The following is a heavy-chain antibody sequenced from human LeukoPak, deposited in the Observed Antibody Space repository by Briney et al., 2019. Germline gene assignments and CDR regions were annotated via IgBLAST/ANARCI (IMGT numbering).Heavy chain of an antibody. Sequence: PSETLSLTCSLSGGSISSSSYYWAWLRQPRGKGLEWIGSIYYSGNTYYSPSLKSRVTIFVDTSKNEFSLNLSSVTAADTALYYCARGATPPDYWGQGTLVTVSS. J-gene: IGHJ4*02. V-gene: IGHV4-39*01. CDR1: GGSISSSSYY. D-gene: IGHD5-12*01. CDR3: ARGATPPDY. CDR2: IYYSGNT.